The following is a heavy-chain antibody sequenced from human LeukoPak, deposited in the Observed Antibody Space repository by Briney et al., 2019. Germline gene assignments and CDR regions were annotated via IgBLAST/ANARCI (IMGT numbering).Heavy chain of an antibody. J-gene: IGHJ5*02. CDR3: ARMPHYYDSSCWFDP. CDR2: INTDGSST. CDR1: GFTFSSYW. V-gene: IGHV3-74*01. Sequence: LSGGSLRLSCAASGFTFSSYWMHWVRQAPGKGLVWVSRINTDGSSTSYADSVKGRFTISRDNAKNTLYLQMNSLRAEDTAVYYCARMPHYYDSSCWFDPWGQGTLVTVSS. D-gene: IGHD3-22*01.